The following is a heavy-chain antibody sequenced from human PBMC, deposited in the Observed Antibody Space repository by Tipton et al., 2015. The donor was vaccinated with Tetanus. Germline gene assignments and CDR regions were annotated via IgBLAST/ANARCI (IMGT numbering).Heavy chain of an antibody. CDR1: GYNFSHYS. CDR3: ARRRSAVLSGAYHWYFDL. CDR2: VDPRDSQA. V-gene: IGHV5-51*01. Sequence: QLVQSGAEVGKPGESLKISCQGSGYNFSHYSIGWVRQLPGRGLEWMGIVDPRDSQATYGPSFQGQVTLSADRSINVAYLQWGSLKASDTGLYYCARRRSAVLSGAYHWYFDLWGRGTLVAVSP. D-gene: IGHD3-3*01. J-gene: IGHJ2*01.